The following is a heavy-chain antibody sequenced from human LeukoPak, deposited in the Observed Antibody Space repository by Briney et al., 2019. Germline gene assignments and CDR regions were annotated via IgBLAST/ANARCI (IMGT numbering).Heavy chain of an antibody. CDR2: ISSSGSTI. CDR3: ARDLILVDYGDYDWYFDL. D-gene: IGHD4-17*01. Sequence: GGSLRLSCAASGFTFSSYGMHWVRQAPGKGLEWVSYISSSGSTIYYADSVKGRFTISRDNAKNSLYLQMNSLRAEDTAVYYCARDLILVDYGDYDWYFDLWGRGTLVTVSS. V-gene: IGHV3-48*04. J-gene: IGHJ2*01. CDR1: GFTFSSYG.